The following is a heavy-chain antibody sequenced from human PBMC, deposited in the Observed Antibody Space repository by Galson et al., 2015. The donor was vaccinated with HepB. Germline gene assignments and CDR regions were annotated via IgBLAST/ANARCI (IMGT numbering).Heavy chain of an antibody. CDR2: ISSNGGNT. D-gene: IGHD4/OR15-4a*01. V-gene: IGHV1-18*01. CDR3: ARDRDYRFDF. Sequence: SVKVSCKASGYTFTINGISWVRQTPGQGLEWLGWISSNGGNTKYAQKYQDRITLTRDTSASTAYLELRSLRSDDTAMYYCARDRDYRFDFWGQGTLVTVSS. J-gene: IGHJ4*02. CDR1: GYTFTING.